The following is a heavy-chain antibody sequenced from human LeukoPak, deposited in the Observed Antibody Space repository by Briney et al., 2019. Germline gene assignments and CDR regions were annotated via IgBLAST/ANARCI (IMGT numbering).Heavy chain of an antibody. J-gene: IGHJ5*02. D-gene: IGHD2-21*02. CDR2: IYSSGST. CDR1: GGSISNYY. Sequence: PSETLSLTCTVSGGSISNYYWSWIRRPAGKGLEWIGRIYSSGSTSYNPSLKSRVTMSVDTSKEQLSLKLSSVTAADTAVYYCAKVAVTGYNWFDPWGQGTLVTVSS. V-gene: IGHV4-4*07. CDR3: AKVAVTGYNWFDP.